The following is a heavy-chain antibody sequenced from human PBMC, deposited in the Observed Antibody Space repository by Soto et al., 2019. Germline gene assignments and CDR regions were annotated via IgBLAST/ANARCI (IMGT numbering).Heavy chain of an antibody. J-gene: IGHJ4*02. V-gene: IGHV1-18*01. CDR3: ARVGVGLAAPRVWPY. CDR1: GYTFTSYG. Sequence: QVQLAQSGAEVKKPGASVKVSCKASGYTFTSYGISWVRQAPGQGLEWMAWINPYNGNTKYAEKFLGRFTVTTDTSTATAYMEVRSLTSDDTAVFYCARVGVGLAAPRVWPYWGQGTPVTVSS. D-gene: IGHD6-13*01. CDR2: INPYNGNT.